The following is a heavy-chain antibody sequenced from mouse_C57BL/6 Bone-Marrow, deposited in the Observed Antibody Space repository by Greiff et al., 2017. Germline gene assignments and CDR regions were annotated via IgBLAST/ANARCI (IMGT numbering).Heavy chain of an antibody. V-gene: IGHV1-7*01. CDR2: INPSSGYT. Sequence: VQLKESGAELAKPGASVKLSCKASGYTFTSYWMHWVKQRPGQGLEWIGYINPSSGYTKYNQKFKDKATLTADKSSSTAYMQLSSLTYEDSAVYYCARSPLYYYGSSYALAWFAYWGQGTLVTVSA. CDR1: GYTFTSYW. CDR3: ARSPLYYYGSSYALAWFAY. J-gene: IGHJ3*01. D-gene: IGHD1-1*01.